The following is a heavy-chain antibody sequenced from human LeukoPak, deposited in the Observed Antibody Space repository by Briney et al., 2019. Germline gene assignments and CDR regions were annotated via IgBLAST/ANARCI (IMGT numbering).Heavy chain of an antibody. J-gene: IGHJ4*02. CDR2: MYPNGNT. V-gene: IGHV4-4*07. CDR1: GDSVSTYY. D-gene: IGHD4-17*01. CDR3: ARDNGDPPLDS. Sequence: SETLSLTCSVSGDSVSTYYWSWIRQPAGKGLEWIGRMYPNGNTNYNPSLSSRVTMSVDTSKNQFSLNLTSVTAADTAVYYCARDNGDPPLDSWGQGTLVTVSS.